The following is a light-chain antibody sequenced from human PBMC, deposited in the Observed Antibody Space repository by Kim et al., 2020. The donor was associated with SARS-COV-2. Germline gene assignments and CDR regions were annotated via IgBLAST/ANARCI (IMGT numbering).Light chain of an antibody. CDR2: EDD. CDR1: SGGIDDNY. V-gene: IGLV6-57*03. Sequence: GTTVTSSCTRSSGGIDDNYVQWYQQRPGGVPTTVIYEDDQRPSGVSDRFSGSIDNSSNSASLTISGLRTEDEADYYCQSYNRDNVIFGGGTQLTVL. J-gene: IGLJ2*01. CDR3: QSYNRDNVI.